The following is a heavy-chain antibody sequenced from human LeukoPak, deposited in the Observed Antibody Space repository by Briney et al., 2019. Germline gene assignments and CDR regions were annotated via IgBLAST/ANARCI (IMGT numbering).Heavy chain of an antibody. CDR3: AKEGGVIAAGAGY. J-gene: IGHJ4*02. CDR2: ISGNSGKI. D-gene: IGHD6-13*01. V-gene: IGHV3-23*01. CDR1: GFTFSSSA. Sequence: GGSLRLSCAASGFTFSSSAMSWVRQAPGKGLEWVAGISGNSGKINYADSVKGRFTISRDSSKNTLNLQMNSLRAEDTAVYYCAKEGGVIAAGAGYWGQGTLVTVSS.